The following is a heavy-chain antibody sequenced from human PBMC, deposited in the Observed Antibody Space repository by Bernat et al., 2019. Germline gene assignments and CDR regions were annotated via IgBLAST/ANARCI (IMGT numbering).Heavy chain of an antibody. J-gene: IGHJ6*03. CDR1: GFTFSSYG. V-gene: IGHV3-30*18. CDR2: IPYDGSNK. CDR3: AKPHRKAAAIPYDYDCDYMDV. D-gene: IGHD6-25*01. Sequence: QVQLVESGGGVVQPGRSLRLSCAASGFTFSSYGMHWVRQAPGKGLEWVAVIPYDGSNKYYADSVKGRFTISRDNSKNTLYLQMNSLRAEDTAVYYCAKPHRKAAAIPYDYDCDYMDVWGKGTTVTVSS.